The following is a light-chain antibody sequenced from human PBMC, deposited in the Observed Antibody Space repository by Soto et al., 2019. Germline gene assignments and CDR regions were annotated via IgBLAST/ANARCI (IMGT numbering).Light chain of an antibody. CDR1: SSDIGTYNF. CDR3: SSYTASESYV. Sequence: QPVLTQPASVSGSPGQSITISCTGTSSDIGTYNFVSWYQQHPGKAPKLMIYDVTNRPSGVSNRFSGSKSGNTASLTISGLQAEDEADYYCSSYTASESYVFGGGTKLTVL. J-gene: IGLJ1*01. CDR2: DVT. V-gene: IGLV2-14*03.